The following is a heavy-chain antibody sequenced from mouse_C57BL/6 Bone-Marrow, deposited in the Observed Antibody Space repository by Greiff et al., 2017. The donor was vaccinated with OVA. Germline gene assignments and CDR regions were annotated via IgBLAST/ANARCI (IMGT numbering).Heavy chain of an antibody. J-gene: IGHJ1*03. V-gene: IGHV7-1*01. CDR2: SRNKANDYTT. Sequence: EVNVVESGGGLVQSGRSLRLSCATSGFTFSDFYMEWVRQAPGKGLEWIAASRNKANDYTTEYSASVKGRFIVSRDTSQSILYLQMKALRAEDTAMYYCARDDYYWYCDGWGTGTTVTVSS. CDR1: GFTFSDFY. CDR3: ARDDYYWYCDG.